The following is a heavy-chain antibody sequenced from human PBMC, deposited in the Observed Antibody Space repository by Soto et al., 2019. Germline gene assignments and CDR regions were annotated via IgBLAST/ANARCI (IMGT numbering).Heavy chain of an antibody. CDR2: ISSSSSYI. Sequence: KPGGSLRLSCAASGFTFSSYSMNWVRQAPGKGLEWVSSISSSSSYIYYADSVKGRFTISRDNAKNSLYLQMNSLRAEDTAVYYCAKSVTPGRQWLAYYYYYGMDVWGQGTTVTVSS. V-gene: IGHV3-21*04. D-gene: IGHD6-19*01. CDR1: GFTFSSYS. J-gene: IGHJ6*02. CDR3: AKSVTPGRQWLAYYYYYGMDV.